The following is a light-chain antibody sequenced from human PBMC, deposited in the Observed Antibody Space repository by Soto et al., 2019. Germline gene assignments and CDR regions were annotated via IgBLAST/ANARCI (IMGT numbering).Light chain of an antibody. CDR3: SSYTTVFTYV. J-gene: IGLJ1*01. CDR1: SSDVGLYDY. Sequence: ALTQPASVSGSPGQSITVSCTGTSSDVGLYDYVSWFQQHPGKSPKLIIYEVSHRPSGVSSRFSGSKSGNTASLTISGLQTEDEANYYCSSYTTVFTYVFGTGTKVTVL. V-gene: IGLV2-14*01. CDR2: EVS.